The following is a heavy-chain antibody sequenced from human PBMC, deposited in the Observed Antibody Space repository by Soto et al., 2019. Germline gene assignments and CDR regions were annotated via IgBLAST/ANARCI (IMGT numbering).Heavy chain of an antibody. CDR1: GYTFTSYG. CDR3: ARDAPGYSYGQGGWHSWP. D-gene: IGHD5-18*01. V-gene: IGHV1-18*01. Sequence: ASVKVSCKASGYTFTSYGISWVRQAPGQGLEWMGWISACNGNTNYAQKLQGRVTMTTDTSTSTAYMELRSLRSDDTAVYYCARDAPGYSYGQGGWHSWPWGQGTLVTVSS. CDR2: ISACNGNT. J-gene: IGHJ5*02.